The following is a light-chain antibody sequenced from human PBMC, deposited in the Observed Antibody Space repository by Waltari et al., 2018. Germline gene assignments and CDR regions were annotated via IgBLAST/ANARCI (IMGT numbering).Light chain of an antibody. CDR2: GST. J-gene: IGLJ3*02. Sequence: QSVLTQPPSVSGAPGQRVTISCTGSGSHIGAGHDVHWYQQLPRAAPKLLLYGSTSRPLGVPARFFGSTSGTSASLAITGLQAEDEADYYCQSYDTSLSVVFGGGTKLTVL. CDR1: GSHIGAGHD. CDR3: QSYDTSLSVV. V-gene: IGLV1-40*01.